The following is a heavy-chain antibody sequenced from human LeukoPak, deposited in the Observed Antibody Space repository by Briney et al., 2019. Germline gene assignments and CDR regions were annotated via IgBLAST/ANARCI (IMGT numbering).Heavy chain of an antibody. V-gene: IGHV3-74*01. D-gene: IGHD6-13*01. CDR1: GFTFSSYW. CDR2: INSDGSST. Sequence: GGSLRLSCAASGFTFSSYWMHWVRQAPGKGLVWVSRINSDGSSTSYADSVKGRFTISRDNAKNTLYLQMNSLRAEDTAVYYCAREGVAAAGTQWDAFDIWGQGTMVTVSS. CDR3: AREGVAAAGTQWDAFDI. J-gene: IGHJ3*02.